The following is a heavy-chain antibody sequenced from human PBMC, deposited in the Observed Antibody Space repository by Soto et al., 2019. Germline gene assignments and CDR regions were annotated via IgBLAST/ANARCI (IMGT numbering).Heavy chain of an antibody. CDR2: ISAYNGNT. CDR3: ARDLGPSHYDSSGYYNFDY. D-gene: IGHD3-22*01. CDR1: GYTFTSYG. Sequence: GASVKVSCKASGYTFTSYGISWVRQAPGQGLEWMGWISAYNGNTNYAQKLQGRVTMTTDTSTSTAYMELRSLRSDDTAVYYCARDLGPSHYDSSGYYNFDYWGQGTLVTVSS. J-gene: IGHJ4*02. V-gene: IGHV1-18*04.